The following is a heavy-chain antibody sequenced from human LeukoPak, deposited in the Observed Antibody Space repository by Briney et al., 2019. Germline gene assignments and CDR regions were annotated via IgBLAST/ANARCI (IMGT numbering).Heavy chain of an antibody. CDR2: INPDGSRT. V-gene: IGHV3-74*01. Sequence: GGSLRLSCAASGFTVSSKYMNWVRQAPGKGLVWVSRINPDGSRTDYADSVRGRFTISRDNAKNTLYLQMNSLRVEDTAVYFCAKSMTGLDDYWGQGTLATVSS. D-gene: IGHD3-9*01. CDR1: GFTVSSKY. CDR3: AKSMTGLDDY. J-gene: IGHJ4*02.